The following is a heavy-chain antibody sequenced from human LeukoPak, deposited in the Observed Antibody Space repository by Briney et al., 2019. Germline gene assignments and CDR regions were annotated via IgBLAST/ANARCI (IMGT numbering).Heavy chain of an antibody. J-gene: IGHJ4*02. CDR2: IYYSGTT. Sequence: SETLSLTCSVSGGSISSGDYFWTWIRQPPGKGLEYIGYIYYSGTTYYNPSLKSRVTISVDTSKNQFSLKLSSVTAADTAVYYCAREFYPSVFDYWGRGTLVTVSS. V-gene: IGHV4-30-4*01. CDR3: AREFYPSVFDY. CDR1: GGSISSGDYF. D-gene: IGHD2-2*01.